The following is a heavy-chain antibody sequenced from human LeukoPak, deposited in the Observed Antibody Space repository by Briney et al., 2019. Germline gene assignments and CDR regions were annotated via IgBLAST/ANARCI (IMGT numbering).Heavy chain of an antibody. V-gene: IGHV1-69*13. CDR2: IIPIFGTA. CDR3: ARDHLDDYGDYTYYFDY. D-gene: IGHD4-17*01. Sequence: ASVKVSCKASGGTFSSYAISWVRQAPGQGLEWMGGIIPIFGTANYAQKFQGRVTITADESTSTAYMELSSLRSEDTAVYYCARDHLDDYGDYTYYFDYWGQGILVTVSS. CDR1: GGTFSSYA. J-gene: IGHJ4*02.